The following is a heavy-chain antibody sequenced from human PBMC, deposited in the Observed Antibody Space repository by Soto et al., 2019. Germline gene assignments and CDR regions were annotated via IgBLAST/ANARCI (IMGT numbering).Heavy chain of an antibody. CDR1: GYTFTSYD. Sequence: QVQLVQSGTEVKKPGASVKVSCKASGYTFTSYDINWVRQATGQGLEWMGWMNPNSGNTGYAQKFQGRVTMPRNTSISTAYMELSSLRSEDTAVYYCARAYGIAARRAYGYWGQGTLVTVSS. J-gene: IGHJ4*02. CDR3: ARAYGIAARRAYGY. D-gene: IGHD6-6*01. V-gene: IGHV1-8*01. CDR2: MNPNSGNT.